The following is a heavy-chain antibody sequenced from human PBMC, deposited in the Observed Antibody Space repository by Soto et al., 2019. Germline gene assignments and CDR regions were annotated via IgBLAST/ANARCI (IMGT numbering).Heavy chain of an antibody. V-gene: IGHV3-23*01. CDR1: VITFGSRA. J-gene: IGHJ4*02. CDR3: ARGSTDSYPGSRIFDF. Sequence: LXLSCVASVITFGSRAMSWVRQAPGEGLEWVSTIADTGGDTKYADSVRGRFTMSRDNSKKTLYLQMNSLRVEDSALYYCARGSTDSYPGSRIFDFWGRGTLVTVYS. CDR2: IADTGGDT. D-gene: IGHD3-10*01.